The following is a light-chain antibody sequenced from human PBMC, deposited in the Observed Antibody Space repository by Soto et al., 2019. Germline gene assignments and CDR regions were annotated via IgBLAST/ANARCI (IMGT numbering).Light chain of an antibody. V-gene: IGLV2-14*01. CDR2: DVS. CDR1: SSDVGRYKY. J-gene: IGLJ2*01. CDR3: CSYTSSTTPL. Sequence: QSVLTQPASVSGSPGQSITLSCTGTSSDVGRYKYVSWYQQHAGKAPKLIIYDVSNRPSGVSNRFSGSKSGNTASLTISGLQAEDEADYYCCSYTSSTTPLFGGGTKLTVL.